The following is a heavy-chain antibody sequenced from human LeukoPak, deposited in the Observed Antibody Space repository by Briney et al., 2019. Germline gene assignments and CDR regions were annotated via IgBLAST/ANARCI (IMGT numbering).Heavy chain of an antibody. CDR3: ARTYTVMAPIQNNWFDP. D-gene: IGHD5-18*01. Sequence: ASVKVSCKASGGTFSSYAISWVRQAPGQGLEWMGRIIPILGIANYAQKFQGRVTITADKSTSTAYMELSSLRSEDTAVYYCARTYTVMAPIQNNWFDPWGQGTLVTVSS. V-gene: IGHV1-69*04. CDR1: GGTFSSYA. J-gene: IGHJ5*02. CDR2: IIPILGIA.